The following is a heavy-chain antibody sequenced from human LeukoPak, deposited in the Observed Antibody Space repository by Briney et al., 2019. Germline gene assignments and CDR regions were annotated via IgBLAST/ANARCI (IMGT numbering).Heavy chain of an antibody. CDR1: GCTFTGYY. CDR3: TRDDPNFPFDF. J-gene: IGHJ4*02. V-gene: IGHV1-2*02. Sequence: ASVKVSCKASGCTFTGYYIHWVRQAPGQGLEWMGWINPNSGGTNYAQRFQGRVTMTRDTSISTAYMELSRLTSDDTAVYYCTRDDPNFPFDFWGQGTLVTVSS. CDR2: INPNSGGT.